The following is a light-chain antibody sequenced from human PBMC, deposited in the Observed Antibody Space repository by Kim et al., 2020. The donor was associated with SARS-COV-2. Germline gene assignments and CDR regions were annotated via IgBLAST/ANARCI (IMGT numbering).Light chain of an antibody. CDR1: QSVVSSDGKIY. CDR3: MQGTHWPFT. CDR2: MIS. V-gene: IGKV2-30*01. J-gene: IGKJ5*01. Sequence: PASISWRSRQSVVSSDGKIYLRGLQQRPGQSPRRLICMISSRDSGVQERFSGSGSDADFTLKISRVEAEDVGVYYGMQGTHWPFTFGQGTRLEIK.